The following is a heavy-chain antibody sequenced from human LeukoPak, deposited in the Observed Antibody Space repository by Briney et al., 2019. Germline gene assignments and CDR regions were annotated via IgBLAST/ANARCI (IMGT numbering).Heavy chain of an antibody. CDR2: ISGGSSTI. V-gene: IGHV3-48*02. Sequence: GSLRLSCAASGFTFSSYSMNWVRQAPGKGLEWVSYISGGSSTIYYADSVKGRLTISRDNAKNSLYLQMNSLRDEDTAVYYCATWWSDGMDVWGQGTTVTVSS. D-gene: IGHD2-15*01. J-gene: IGHJ6*02. CDR1: GFTFSSYS. CDR3: ATWWSDGMDV.